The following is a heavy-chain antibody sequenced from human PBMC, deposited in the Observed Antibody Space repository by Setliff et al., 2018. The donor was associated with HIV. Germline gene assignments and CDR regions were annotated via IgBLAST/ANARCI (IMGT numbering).Heavy chain of an antibody. D-gene: IGHD3-3*01. CDR2: INAGNGNT. J-gene: IGHJ6*03. V-gene: IGHV1-3*01. Sequence: EASVKVSCKASGYTFTSYAMHWVRQAPGQRLEWMGWINAGNGNTKYSQKFQGRVTITRDTSASTAYMELSSLRSEDTAVYYCARAAISTIFGVVKNPHNYYMDVWGKGTTVTVSS. CDR3: ARAAISTIFGVVKNPHNYYMDV. CDR1: GYTFTSYA.